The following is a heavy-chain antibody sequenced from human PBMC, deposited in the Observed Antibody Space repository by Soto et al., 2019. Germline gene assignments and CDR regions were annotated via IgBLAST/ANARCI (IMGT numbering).Heavy chain of an antibody. CDR2: INSGTGNT. V-gene: IGHV1-3*01. J-gene: IGHJ4*02. CDR3: ASLPAY. Sequence: XAVKVSCNASGYTFTSAAVHWVRQAPGQSLEWMGWINSGTGNTKYSQKLQNRINIIRNTFASTVYMEMSSLRSEDTDVYYCASLPAYWGQGTLVTVSS. CDR1: GYTFTSAA.